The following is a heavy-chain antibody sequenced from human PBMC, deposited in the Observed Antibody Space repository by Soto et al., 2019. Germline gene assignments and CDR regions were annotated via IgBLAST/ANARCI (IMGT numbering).Heavy chain of an antibody. CDR3: ATGPIYYDILTGYPGWSGRIDY. CDR1: GGSISSSSYY. V-gene: IGHV4-39*01. J-gene: IGHJ4*02. Sequence: PSETLSLTCTVSGGSISSSSYYWGWIRQPPGKGLEWIGSIYYSGSTYYNPSLKSRVTISVDTSKNQFSLKLSSVTAADTAVYYCATGPIYYDILTGYPGWSGRIDYWGQGTLVTVSS. CDR2: IYYSGST. D-gene: IGHD3-9*01.